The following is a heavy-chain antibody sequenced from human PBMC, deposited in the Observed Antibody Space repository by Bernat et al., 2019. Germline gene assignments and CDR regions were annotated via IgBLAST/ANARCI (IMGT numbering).Heavy chain of an antibody. D-gene: IGHD6-6*01. V-gene: IGHV4-59*01. Sequence: QVQLQESGPGLVKPSETLSLTCTVSGGSISSYYWSWIRQPPGKGLEWIGYIYYSGSTNYNPSLKSRVTISVDTSKNQFSLKLSSVTAADTAVYYCARGSSSIAARYYYYYMDFWGKGTTVTVSS. CDR1: GGSISSYY. J-gene: IGHJ6*03. CDR2: IYYSGST. CDR3: ARGSSSIAARYYYYYMDF.